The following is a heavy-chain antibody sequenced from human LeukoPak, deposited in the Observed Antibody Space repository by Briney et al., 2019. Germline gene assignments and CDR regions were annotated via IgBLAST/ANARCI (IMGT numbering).Heavy chain of an antibody. V-gene: IGHV3-21*01. Sequence: PGGSLRLSCAASGFTFSSYSMNWVRQAPGKGLEWVSSISSSSSYIYYADSVKGRFTISRDNAKNSLYLQMNSLRAEDTAVYYCARDLLVVTAASHPLPFDIWGQGTMVTVSS. CDR2: ISSSSSYI. CDR1: GFTFSSYS. J-gene: IGHJ3*02. CDR3: ARDLLVVTAASHPLPFDI. D-gene: IGHD2-21*02.